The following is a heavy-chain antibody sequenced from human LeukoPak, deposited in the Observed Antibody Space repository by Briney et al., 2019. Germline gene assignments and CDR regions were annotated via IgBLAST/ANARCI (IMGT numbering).Heavy chain of an antibody. V-gene: IGHV3-23*01. D-gene: IGHD6-13*01. J-gene: IGHJ4*02. CDR1: GFTFSSYG. CDR2: ISGSGGST. Sequence: GGSLRLSCAASGFTFSSYGMSWVRQAPGKGLEWVSVISGSGGSTYYTDSVKGRFTISRDNAKNSLYLQMNSLRAEDTAVYYCAASPGIAAAGTGGGQGTLVTVSS. CDR3: AASPGIAAAGTG.